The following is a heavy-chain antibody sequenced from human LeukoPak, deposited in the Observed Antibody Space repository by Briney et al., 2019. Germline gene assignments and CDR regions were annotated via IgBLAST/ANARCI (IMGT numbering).Heavy chain of an antibody. Sequence: GGSLRLSCVVSGFTFASSWMTWVRQAPGKGLEWVANIKEDGSEKHYVDSVKGRFAISRDNAKNSLYLQINSLRAEDTAVYYCAREPGIGYAFDIWGQGTMVTVSS. J-gene: IGHJ3*02. CDR2: IKEDGSEK. V-gene: IGHV3-7*01. CDR3: AREPGIGYAFDI. D-gene: IGHD3-10*01. CDR1: GFTFASSW.